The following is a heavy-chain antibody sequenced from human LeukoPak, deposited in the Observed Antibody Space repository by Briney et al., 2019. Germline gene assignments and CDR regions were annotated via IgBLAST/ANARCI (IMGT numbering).Heavy chain of an antibody. V-gene: IGHV3-11*01. CDR1: GFIFSDFY. D-gene: IGHD3-10*01. CDR3: ARAGYYGSGSPDPDPFDY. Sequence: GGSLRLSCSASGFIFSDFYMGWIRQAPGKGLEWVSYINIGGTSTSYADSVKGRFTISRDDARNSLYLQMNSLRAEDTAVYYCARAGYYGSGSPDPDPFDYWGQGTLVTVSS. J-gene: IGHJ4*02. CDR2: INIGGTST.